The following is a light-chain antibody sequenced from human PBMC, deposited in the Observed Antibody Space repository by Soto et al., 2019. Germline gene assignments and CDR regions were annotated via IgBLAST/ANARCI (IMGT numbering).Light chain of an antibody. Sequence: EIVLTQSPGTLSLSPGERATLSCRASQSINNRYLAWYQQKPGQAPRLLIYAASSRVTGIPDRFSGSGSGTDFTLTISRLEPEDFAVYYCQQFGSSPGFTFGRGTKVDIK. J-gene: IGKJ3*01. V-gene: IGKV3-20*01. CDR1: QSINNRY. CDR3: QQFGSSPGFT. CDR2: AAS.